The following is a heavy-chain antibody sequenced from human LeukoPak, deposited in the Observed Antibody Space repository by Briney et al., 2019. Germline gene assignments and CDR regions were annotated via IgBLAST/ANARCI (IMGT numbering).Heavy chain of an antibody. CDR3: ANLGEYSSYGYRHFDY. V-gene: IGHV3-74*01. Sequence: GGSLRLSCVASGFTFSDYWMHWVRQAPGKGLVWVSRIDPDGTTPTYADSVKGRFTISRDNAKNTLFLQMNSLRAEDTAMYYCANLGEYSSYGYRHFDYWGQGSLVTVTS. D-gene: IGHD5-12*01. CDR2: IDPDGTTP. CDR1: GFTFSDYW. J-gene: IGHJ4*02.